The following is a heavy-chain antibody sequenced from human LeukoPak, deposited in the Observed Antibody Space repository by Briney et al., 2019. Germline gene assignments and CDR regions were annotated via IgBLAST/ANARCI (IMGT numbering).Heavy chain of an antibody. V-gene: IGHV3-11*04. CDR1: GFTFSDYY. J-gene: IGHJ2*01. D-gene: IGHD2-21*01. CDR2: ISSSGSTI. CDR3: ARVAVYCGGDCYSLWYFDL. Sequence: GGSLRLSCAASGFTFSDYYMSWIRQAPGKGLEWVSYISSSGSTIYYADSVKGRFTISRDNAKNSLYLQMNSLRAEDTAVYYCARVAVYCGGDCYSLWYFDLWGRGTLVTVSS.